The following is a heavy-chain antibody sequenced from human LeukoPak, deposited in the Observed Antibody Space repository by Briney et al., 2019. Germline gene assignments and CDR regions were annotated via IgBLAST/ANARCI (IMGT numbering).Heavy chain of an antibody. CDR3: ARSAPYHHDSSRYSAFDS. J-gene: IGHJ3*02. Sequence: GGSLRLSCAASGFTFSSYSMNWVRQAPGKGLEWVSSISSSSSYIYYADSVKGRFTISRDNAKNSLYLQMNSLRDEDTAVYYCARSAPYHHDSSRYSAFDSWGQGTMVTVSA. CDR1: GFTFSSYS. D-gene: IGHD3-22*01. CDR2: ISSSSSYI. V-gene: IGHV3-21*01.